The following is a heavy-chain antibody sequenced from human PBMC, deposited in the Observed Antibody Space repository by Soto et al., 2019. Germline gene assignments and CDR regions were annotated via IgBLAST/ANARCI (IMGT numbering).Heavy chain of an antibody. D-gene: IGHD4-17*01. J-gene: IGHJ3*02. CDR1: GFTFSSYG. CDR3: AKPHYGDFDDAFDI. CDR2: ISYDGSNK. V-gene: IGHV3-30*18. Sequence: HPGGSLRLSCAASGFTFSSYGMHWVRQAPGKGLEWVAVISYDGSNKYYADSVKGRFTISRDNSKNTLYLQMNSLRAEDTAVYYCAKPHYGDFDDAFDIWGQGTMVTVS.